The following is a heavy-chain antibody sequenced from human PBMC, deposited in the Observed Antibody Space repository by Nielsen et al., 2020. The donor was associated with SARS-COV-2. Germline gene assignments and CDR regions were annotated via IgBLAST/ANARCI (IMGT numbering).Heavy chain of an antibody. J-gene: IGHJ4*02. CDR2: ISWNSGSI. V-gene: IGHV3-9*01. CDR3: AKGASSSWYSFQVGYYFDY. CDR1: GFTFDDYA. Sequence: GGSLRLSCAASGFTFDDYAMHWVRQAPGKGLEWVSGISWNSGSIGYADSVKGRFTISRDNAKNSLYLQMNSLRAEDTALYYCAKGASSSWYSFQVGYYFDYWGQGTLVTVSS. D-gene: IGHD6-13*01.